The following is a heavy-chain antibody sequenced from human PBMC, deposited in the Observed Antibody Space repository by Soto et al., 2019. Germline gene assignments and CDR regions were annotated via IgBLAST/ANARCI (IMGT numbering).Heavy chain of an antibody. CDR1: GGSISSYY. CDR2: IYYSGST. CDR3: ARDRSPFLYGSGSYSWFDP. D-gene: IGHD3-10*01. Sequence: SETLSLTCTVSGGSISSYYWSWIRQPPGKGLEWIGYIYYSGSTNYNPSLKSRVTISVDTSKNRFSLKLSSVTAADTAVYYCARDRSPFLYGSGSYSWFDPWGQGTLVTVSS. J-gene: IGHJ5*02. V-gene: IGHV4-59*01.